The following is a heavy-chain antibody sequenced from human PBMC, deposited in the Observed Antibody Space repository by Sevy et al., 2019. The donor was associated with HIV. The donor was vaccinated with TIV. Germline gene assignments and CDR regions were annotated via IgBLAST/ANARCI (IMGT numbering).Heavy chain of an antibody. CDR2: INRDGSEK. Sequence: GGSLRLSCAASGFPFSNFAMSWVRQAPGKGLEWVASINRDGSEKFHVDSVKGRFTISRDNMKKSLFLQMNSLRVEDTAVYYCLRGGGGYWGQEILVTVSS. CDR1: GFPFSNFA. CDR3: LRGGGGY. J-gene: IGHJ4*02. D-gene: IGHD2-15*01. V-gene: IGHV3-7*01.